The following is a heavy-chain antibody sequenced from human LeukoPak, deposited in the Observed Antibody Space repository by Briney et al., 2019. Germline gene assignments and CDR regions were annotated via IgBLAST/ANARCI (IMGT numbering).Heavy chain of an antibody. CDR1: GGSISSYY. V-gene: IGHV4-59*01. D-gene: IGHD3-10*01. CDR3: ARASYGSGSYLRG. CDR2: IYYSGST. J-gene: IGHJ4*02. Sequence: SETLSLTCTVSGGSISSYYWSWIRQPPGKGLEWIGYIYYSGSTNYNPSLKSRVTISVDTSKNQFSLKLSSVTAADTAVYYCARASYGSGSYLRGWGQGTLVTVSS.